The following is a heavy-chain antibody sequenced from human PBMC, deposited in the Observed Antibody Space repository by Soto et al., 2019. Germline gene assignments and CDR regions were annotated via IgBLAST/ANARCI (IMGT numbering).Heavy chain of an antibody. CDR2: ISSSSTYI. CDR3: ARDNGHYGSGSYFDY. D-gene: IGHD3-10*01. Sequence: EVQLVESGGGLVKPGGSLRLSCAASGFTFSSYSMNWVRQAPGEGLEWVSSISSSSTYIYYADSLRGRFTISRDNAKNSLYLQVNSLRADDTAVYYCARDNGHYGSGSYFDYWGQGTLVTVSS. CDR1: GFTFSSYS. J-gene: IGHJ4*02. V-gene: IGHV3-21*01.